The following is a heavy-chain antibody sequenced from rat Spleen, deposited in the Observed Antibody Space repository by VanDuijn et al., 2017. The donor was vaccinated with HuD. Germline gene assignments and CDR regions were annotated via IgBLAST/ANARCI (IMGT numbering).Heavy chain of an antibody. D-gene: IGHD4-3*01. CDR1: GFSLTSYH. CDR3: ARGLGVGDY. V-gene: IGHV2-32*01. CDR2: IWGDGST. J-gene: IGHJ2*01. Sequence: QVQLKESGPGLVQPSETLSLTCTVSGFSLTSYHVSWVRQPPGKGLEWMGVIWGDGSTAYNSALKSRLSISRDTSKSQVFLKMSSLKTEDTATYYCARGLGVGDYWGQGVMVTVSS.